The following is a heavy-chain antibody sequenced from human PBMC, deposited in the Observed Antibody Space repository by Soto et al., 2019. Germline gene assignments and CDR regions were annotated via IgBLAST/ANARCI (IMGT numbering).Heavy chain of an antibody. Sequence: EVQLLESGGGLVHPGGSLRLSCAASGFTFNTFAMNWVRQAPGKGLEWVASISGSGGTTYYADSVKGRFTISRDTSKNTVSLEMKSLTVEDTALYYCAKDRGRLVRGVILDFWGQGALVTVSS. V-gene: IGHV3-23*01. CDR2: ISGSGGTT. J-gene: IGHJ4*02. CDR1: GFTFNTFA. D-gene: IGHD3-10*01. CDR3: AKDRGRLVRGVILDF.